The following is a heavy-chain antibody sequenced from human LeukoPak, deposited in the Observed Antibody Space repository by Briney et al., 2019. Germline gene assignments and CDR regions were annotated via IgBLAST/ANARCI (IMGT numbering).Heavy chain of an antibody. D-gene: IGHD5/OR15-5a*01. CDR3: ARDPYSTYYFDY. V-gene: IGHV4-61*02. CDR1: GGSITSGGYY. CDR2: IYTSGST. J-gene: IGHJ4*02. Sequence: SETLSLTCTVSGGSITSGGYYWSWIRQPAGKGLEWIERIYTSGSTNYNPSLKSRVTMSVDTSKNQFSLKLSSVTAADTAVYYCARDPYSTYYFDYWGQGTLVTVSS.